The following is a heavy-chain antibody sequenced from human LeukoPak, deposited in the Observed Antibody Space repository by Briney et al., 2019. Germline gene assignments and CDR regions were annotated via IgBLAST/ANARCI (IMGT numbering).Heavy chain of an antibody. CDR1: GGTFSSYA. J-gene: IGHJ6*02. D-gene: IGHD3-10*01. V-gene: IGHV1-69*13. CDR3: ARSGYYYGSGSYPLDV. Sequence: ASVTVSCTASGGTFSSYAISWVRQAPGQGLEWMGGIIPIFGTANYAQKFQGRVTITADESTSTAYMELSSLRSEDTAVYYCARSGYYYGSGSYPLDVWGQGTTVTVSS. CDR2: IIPIFGTA.